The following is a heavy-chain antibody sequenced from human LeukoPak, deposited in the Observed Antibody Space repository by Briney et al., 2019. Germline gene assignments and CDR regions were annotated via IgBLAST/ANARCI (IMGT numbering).Heavy chain of an antibody. CDR1: GGFISSSSYY. CDR2: IYYSAST. J-gene: IGHJ6*03. Sequence: SETLSLTCTVSGGFISSSSYYWGWIRQPPGKGLEWIGSIYYSASTYYHPSLKSRVTISVDTSKNQFSLKLSSVTAADTAVYYCARGREDIVLLPFTKRESYYMDVWGKGTTVTVSS. CDR3: ARGREDIVLLPFTKRESYYMDV. D-gene: IGHD2-2*01. V-gene: IGHV4-39*07.